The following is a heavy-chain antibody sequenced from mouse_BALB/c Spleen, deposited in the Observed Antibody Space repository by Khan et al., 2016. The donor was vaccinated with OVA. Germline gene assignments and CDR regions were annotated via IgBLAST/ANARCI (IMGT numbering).Heavy chain of an antibody. Sequence: VQLQQSGAELAKPGASVKMSCKASGYTFINYWILWVKQRPGQGLEWIGYINPSTGYTEYNQNFKDKATLTADKSSSTAYMQRSSLTAEDYAVYYCARRGLRWDFDYWGQGTTLTVSS. J-gene: IGHJ2*01. CDR2: INPSTGYT. CDR3: ARRGLRWDFDY. CDR1: GYTFINYW. D-gene: IGHD1-1*01. V-gene: IGHV1-7*01.